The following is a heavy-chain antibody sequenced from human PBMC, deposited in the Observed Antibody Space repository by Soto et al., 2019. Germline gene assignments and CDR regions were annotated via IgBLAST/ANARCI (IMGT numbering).Heavy chain of an antibody. CDR2: IYYSGST. Sequence: PSETLSLTCTVSGGSISSGGYYWSWIRQHPGKGLEWIGYIYYSGSTYYNPSLKSRVTISVDTSKNQFSLKLSSVTAADTAVYYCARRSIAAAGWWFDPWGQGTQVT. CDR3: ARRSIAAAGWWFDP. CDR1: GGSISSGGYY. J-gene: IGHJ5*02. V-gene: IGHV4-31*03. D-gene: IGHD6-13*01.